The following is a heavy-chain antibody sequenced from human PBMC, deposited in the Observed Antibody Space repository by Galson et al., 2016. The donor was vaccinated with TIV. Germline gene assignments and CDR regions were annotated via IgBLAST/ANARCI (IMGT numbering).Heavy chain of an antibody. CDR1: GDSLYTYY. D-gene: IGHD1-14*01. CDR3: ARVPGRAPDY. CDR2: AHDIGTS. Sequence: GDSLYTYYWSWFRQPPGRGLEWIGDAHDIGTSNKNPSLESRVTISLGVSNYQLSLRLTSVTAGDTAVYFCARVPGRAPDYWGQGTPVIVSS. V-gene: IGHV4-59*01. J-gene: IGHJ4*02.